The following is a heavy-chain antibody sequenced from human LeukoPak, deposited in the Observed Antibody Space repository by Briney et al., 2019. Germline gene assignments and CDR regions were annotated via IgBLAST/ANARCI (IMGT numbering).Heavy chain of an antibody. V-gene: IGHV1-2*02. CDR2: ISPNSGGT. J-gene: IGHJ4*02. Sequence: ASVKVSCKASGYTFTGYYMHWVRQAPGQGLEWMGWISPNSGGTNYAQKFQGRVTMTRDTSISTAYMELSRLRSDDTAVYYCARDPGYSSSWYFDYWGQGTLVTVSS. D-gene: IGHD6-13*01. CDR1: GYTFTGYY. CDR3: ARDPGYSSSWYFDY.